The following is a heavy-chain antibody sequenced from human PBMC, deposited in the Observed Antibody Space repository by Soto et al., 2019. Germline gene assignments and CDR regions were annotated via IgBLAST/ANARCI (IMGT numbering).Heavy chain of an antibody. CDR2: ISSSSSYT. J-gene: IGHJ4*02. Sequence: QVQLVESGGGLVKPGGSVRLSCAASGFTFSDYYMSWIRQAPGKGLEWVSYISSSSSYTNYADSVKGRFTISRDNAKNSLYLQMNSLRAEDTAVYYCARDRYGHHARWDSWGQGTLVTVSS. CDR1: GFTFSDYY. D-gene: IGHD2-15*01. CDR3: ARDRYGHHARWDS. V-gene: IGHV3-11*05.